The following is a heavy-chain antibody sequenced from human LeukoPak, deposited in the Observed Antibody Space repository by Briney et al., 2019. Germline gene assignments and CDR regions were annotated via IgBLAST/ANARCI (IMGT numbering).Heavy chain of an antibody. V-gene: IGHV3-33*06. D-gene: IGHD1-26*01. J-gene: IGHJ6*02. CDR3: VKDHRDSGNYYYYYGMDV. CDR2: IWYDGSNK. CDR1: GFTFNRFG. Sequence: GGSLRLTCATSGFTFNRFGMHWVRQAPGKGLEWVAVIWYDGSNKDYADSVKGRFTISRDNSKNTLYLQMDSLRAEDTAVYACVKDHRDSGNYYYYYGMDVWGQGTTVAVSS.